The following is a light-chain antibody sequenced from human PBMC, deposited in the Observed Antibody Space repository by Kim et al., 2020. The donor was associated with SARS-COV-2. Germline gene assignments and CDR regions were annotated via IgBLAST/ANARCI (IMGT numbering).Light chain of an antibody. Sequence: APGERATLSCRASQSVSSNVAWYQQKPGQAPRLLIYDSSTRATDIPARFSASGSETDFTLTISSLQSEDFAVYYCQQSNDWPPLTFGQGTKVDIK. V-gene: IGKV3-15*01. CDR1: QSVSSN. J-gene: IGKJ1*01. CDR3: QQSNDWPPLT. CDR2: DSS.